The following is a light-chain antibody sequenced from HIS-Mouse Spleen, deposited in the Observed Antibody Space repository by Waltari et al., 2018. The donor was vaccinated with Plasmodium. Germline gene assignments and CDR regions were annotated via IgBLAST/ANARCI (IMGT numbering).Light chain of an antibody. CDR2: AAS. CDR3: QQYYSYPYT. V-gene: IGKV1-8*01. CDR1: QGRSIY. Sequence: AIRMTQSPSSFSASTGDRVTITCRASQGRSIYLAWYQQKPGKAPKLLIYAASTLQSGVPSRFSGSGSGTDFTLTISCLQSEDFATYYCQQYYSYPYTFGQGTKLEIK. J-gene: IGKJ2*01.